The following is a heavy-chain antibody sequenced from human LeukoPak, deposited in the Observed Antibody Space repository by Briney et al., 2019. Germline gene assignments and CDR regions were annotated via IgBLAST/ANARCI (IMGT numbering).Heavy chain of an antibody. D-gene: IGHD6-19*01. V-gene: IGHV1-18*01. CDR1: GYTFTSYG. Sequence: ASVKVSCKASGYTFTSYGISWVRQAPGQGLEWMGWISAYNGNTNYAQKLQGRVTMTRNTSISTAYMELSSLRSEDTAVYYCATTPIAVAGTGRDYWGQGTLVTVSS. CDR3: ATTPIAVAGTGRDY. CDR2: ISAYNGNT. J-gene: IGHJ4*02.